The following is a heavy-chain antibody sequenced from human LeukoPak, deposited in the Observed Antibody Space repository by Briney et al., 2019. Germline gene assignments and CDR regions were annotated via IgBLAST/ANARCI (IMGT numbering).Heavy chain of an antibody. CDR3: ARVQRLYNSGWNSPPDY. J-gene: IGHJ4*02. CDR2: ISTYNGNT. Sequence: ASVKVSCKASGYTFAAYYMYWVRQAPGQGLEWMGWISTYNGNTNYTQKLQGRVTMTTDTSTSTAYMELRSLRSDDTAVYYCARVQRLYNSGWNSPPDYWGQGTLVTVSS. CDR1: GYTFAAYY. D-gene: IGHD6-19*01. V-gene: IGHV1-18*04.